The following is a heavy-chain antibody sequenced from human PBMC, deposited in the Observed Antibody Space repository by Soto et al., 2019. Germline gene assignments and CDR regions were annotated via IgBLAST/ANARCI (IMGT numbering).Heavy chain of an antibody. V-gene: IGHV1-69*02. CDR3: ASEPKTSSSWY. Sequence: QVQLVQSGAEVKKPGSSVKVSCKASGGTFSSYTISWVRQAPGQGLEWMGRIIPILGIANYAQKFQGRVTXTXAKSTSTAYMELSSLRSEDTAVYYCASEPKTSSSWYWGQGTLVTVSS. CDR1: GGTFSSYT. CDR2: IIPILGIA. J-gene: IGHJ4*02. D-gene: IGHD6-13*01.